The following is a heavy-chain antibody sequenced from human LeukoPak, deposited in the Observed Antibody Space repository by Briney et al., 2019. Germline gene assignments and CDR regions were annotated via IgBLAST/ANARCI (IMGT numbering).Heavy chain of an antibody. CDR3: ARDNDYYDTSGYFDH. V-gene: IGHV3-33*01. J-gene: IGHJ4*02. CDR2: IWYDGSNK. CDR1: GFTFSSYG. Sequence: GGSLRLSCAASGFTFSSYGMHWVRQAPGKGLEWVAVIWYDGSNKYYADSVKGRFTISRDNSKNTLYLQMNSLRAEDTAVYYCARDNDYYDTSGYFDHWGRGTLVTVSS. D-gene: IGHD3-22*01.